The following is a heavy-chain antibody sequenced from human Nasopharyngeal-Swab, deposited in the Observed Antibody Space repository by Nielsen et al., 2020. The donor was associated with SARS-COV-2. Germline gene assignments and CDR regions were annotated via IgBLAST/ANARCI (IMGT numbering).Heavy chain of an antibody. Sequence: SETLSLTCAVYGGSFSGYYWSWIRQPPGKGLEWIGEINHSGSTNYNPSLKSRVTISVDTSKNQFSLKLSSVTAADTAVYYCARKFYYYYYYMDAWGKGTTVTVSS. V-gene: IGHV4-34*01. J-gene: IGHJ6*03. CDR2: INHSGST. CDR3: ARKFYYYYYYMDA. CDR1: GGSFSGYY.